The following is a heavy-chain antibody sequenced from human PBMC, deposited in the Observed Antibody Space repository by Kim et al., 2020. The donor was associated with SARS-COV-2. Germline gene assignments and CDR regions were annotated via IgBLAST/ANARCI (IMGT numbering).Heavy chain of an antibody. D-gene: IGHD3-3*01. V-gene: IGHV3-23*01. CDR3: AKDKRRDGYNFGSGYFDY. J-gene: IGHJ4*02. Sequence: KGRFTISRDNSKNTLYLQMNSLRAEDTAVYYCAKDKRRDGYNFGSGYFDYWGQGTLVTVSS.